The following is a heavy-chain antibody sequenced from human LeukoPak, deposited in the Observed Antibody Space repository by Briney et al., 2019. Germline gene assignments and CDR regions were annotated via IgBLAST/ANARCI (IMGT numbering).Heavy chain of an antibody. CDR3: ARVARDYDILTGFYYYYGMDV. D-gene: IGHD3-9*01. V-gene: IGHV4-30-4*01. CDR1: GGSISSGDYY. J-gene: IGHJ6*02. Sequence: SETLSLTCTVSGGSISSGDYYWSWIRQPPGKGLEWIGYIYYSVSTYYNPSLKSRVTIPVDTSQNQFSLKLSSVTAADTAVYYCARVARDYDILTGFYYYYGMDVWGQGTTLTVSS. CDR2: IYYSVST.